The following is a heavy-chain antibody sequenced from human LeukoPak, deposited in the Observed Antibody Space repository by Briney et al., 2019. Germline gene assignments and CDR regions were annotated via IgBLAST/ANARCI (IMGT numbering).Heavy chain of an antibody. J-gene: IGHJ6*03. D-gene: IGHD3-10*01. CDR1: GFTFSSYW. CDR2: INSDGSST. Sequence: GGSLRLSCAASGFTFSSYWMHWVRQAPGKGLVWVSRINSDGSSTSYADSVKGRFTISRDNAKNTLYLQMNSLRAEDTAVYYCARSAITMVRGVIRPHYYMDVWGKGTTVTVSS. V-gene: IGHV3-74*01. CDR3: ARSAITMVRGVIRPHYYMDV.